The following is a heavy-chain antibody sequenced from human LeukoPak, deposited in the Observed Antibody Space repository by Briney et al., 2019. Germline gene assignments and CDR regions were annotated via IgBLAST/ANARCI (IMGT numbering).Heavy chain of an antibody. CDR2: IRQDGSER. CDR3: XRDPNYYDSSGEFGMDV. J-gene: IGHJ6*02. CDR1: GFTFGYYW. Sequence: GGSLRLSCVGSGFTFGYYWMNWVRQAPGKGLEWVASIRQDGSERYYVGSVKGRFTISRDNAKNSLYLQMDSLRAEDTAVYYCXRDPNYYDSSGEFGMDVWGQGTTVTVSS. V-gene: IGHV3-7*01. D-gene: IGHD3-22*01.